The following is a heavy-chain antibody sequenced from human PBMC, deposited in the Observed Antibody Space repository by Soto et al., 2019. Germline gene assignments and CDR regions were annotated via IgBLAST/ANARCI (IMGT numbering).Heavy chain of an antibody. Sequence: QVQLVQSGAEVKKPGTSVKVSCKASGGTFSSYAISWVRQAPGQGLEWMRGIIPIFGTANYAQKFQGRVTITADESTSTAYMELSSLRSEDMAVYYCARDSGEVGATKASPFDYWGQGTLVTVSS. CDR3: ARDSGEVGATKASPFDY. J-gene: IGHJ4*02. CDR2: IIPIFGTA. D-gene: IGHD1-26*01. V-gene: IGHV1-69*12. CDR1: GGTFSSYA.